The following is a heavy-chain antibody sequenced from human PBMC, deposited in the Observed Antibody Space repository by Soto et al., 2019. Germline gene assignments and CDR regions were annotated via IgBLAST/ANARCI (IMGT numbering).Heavy chain of an antibody. CDR1: GFNFINFA. Sequence: EVQLVESGGGLVHPEWSLRLSCAASGFNFINFAMTWVRQSPGKGLEWVSAIRGHGISTYYADSVKGRFTISRDNSKDTVHLQMHRLRADDTAVYYCAKVLDPDFWGPSHGWFDPVGQGVLVTFSS. CDR3: AKVLDPDFWGPSHGWFDP. CDR2: IRGHGIST. V-gene: IGHV3-23*04. J-gene: IGHJ5*02. D-gene: IGHD3-3*01.